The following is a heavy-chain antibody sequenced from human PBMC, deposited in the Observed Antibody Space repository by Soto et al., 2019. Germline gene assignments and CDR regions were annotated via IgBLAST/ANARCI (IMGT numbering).Heavy chain of an antibody. V-gene: IGHV1-3*01. Sequence: GASGKVSGKASGYTFTRYSMNWVRQAPGQRLEWMGWINPDNGNTKSSQKFQDRVIITRDTSASTAYMDLSSLSSEDTAVYYCARRFTIFGVVTDHMAYFDYWGQGTLVTVSS. D-gene: IGHD3-3*01. CDR2: INPDNGNT. CDR3: ARRFTIFGVVTDHMAYFDY. CDR1: GYTFTRYS. J-gene: IGHJ4*02.